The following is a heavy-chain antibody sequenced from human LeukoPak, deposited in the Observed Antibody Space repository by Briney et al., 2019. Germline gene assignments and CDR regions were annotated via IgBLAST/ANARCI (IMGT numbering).Heavy chain of an antibody. V-gene: IGHV1-46*01. J-gene: IGHJ5*02. D-gene: IGHD6-13*01. CDR2: INPSGGST. CDR1: GYTFTGSY. Sequence: ASVKVSCKASGYTFTGSYMHWVRQAPGQGLEWMGIINPSGGSTIYTQKFQGRVNMTRDTSTSTVYMELSSLISEDTAVYYCARSPGYSSNLNWFDPWGQGTLVTVSS. CDR3: ARSPGYSSNLNWFDP.